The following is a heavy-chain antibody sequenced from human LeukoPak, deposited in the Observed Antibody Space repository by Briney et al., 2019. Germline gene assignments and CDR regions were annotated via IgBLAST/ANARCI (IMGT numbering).Heavy chain of an antibody. J-gene: IGHJ6*03. CDR3: ARVADSGSYYYYYYYMDV. D-gene: IGHD1-26*01. CDR1: GGSISSYY. CDR2: IYYSGST. V-gene: IGHV4-59*01. Sequence: SETLSLTCTVSGGSISSYYWSWIRQPPGKGLEWIGYIYYSGSTNYNPSLKSRVTISVDTSKNQFSLKLSSVTAADTAVYYCARVADSGSYYYYYYYMDVWGKGTTVTVSS.